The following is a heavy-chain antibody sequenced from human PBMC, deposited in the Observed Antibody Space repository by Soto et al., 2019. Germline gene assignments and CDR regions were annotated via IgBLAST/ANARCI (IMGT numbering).Heavy chain of an antibody. CDR1: GFTFNDYY. J-gene: IGHJ6*02. D-gene: IGHD6-13*01. CDR2: ISSSGSII. Sequence: QVQVVESGGDLVKPGGSLRLSCAASGFTFNDYYMNWIRQAPGKGLAWVSYISSSGSIIDYADSVKGRFTISRDSARNSLYLQMNSLRVEDTAVYYCAREPYSSSRVYGMDVWGQGTTVTVSS. CDR3: AREPYSSSRVYGMDV. V-gene: IGHV3-11*01.